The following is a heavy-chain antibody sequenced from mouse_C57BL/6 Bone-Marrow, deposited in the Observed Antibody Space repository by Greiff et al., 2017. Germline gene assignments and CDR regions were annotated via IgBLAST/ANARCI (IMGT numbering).Heavy chain of an antibody. CDR2: IDPSDSET. CDR1: GYTFTSYW. CDR3: ARAVYFDY. V-gene: IGHV1-52*01. D-gene: IGHD3-3*01. J-gene: IGHJ2*01. Sequence: QVQLLQPGAELVRPGSSVKLSCKASGYTFTSYWMNWVKQRPIQGLEWIGNIDPSDSETNYNQKFKDKATLTVDKSTSTASMQLSSLTSEDSAVYYYARAVYFDYWDQGTTLTVSS.